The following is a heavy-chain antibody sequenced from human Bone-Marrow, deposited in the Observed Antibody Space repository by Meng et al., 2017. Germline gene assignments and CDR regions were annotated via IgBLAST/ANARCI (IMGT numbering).Heavy chain of an antibody. V-gene: IGHV4-4*07. Sequence: VQLQAPGPVLMTASAPMFLTCTVSGGTISSYYCSWIWQHAGKRLEWIGRIYTSGSTNYNPSLKSRGAMSVDTSKNQFSLKLSSLTAADTAVYYCASSSGWYGEVDYWGQGTLVTVSS. D-gene: IGHD6-19*01. CDR1: GGTISSYY. CDR3: ASSSGWYGEVDY. J-gene: IGHJ4*02. CDR2: IYTSGST.